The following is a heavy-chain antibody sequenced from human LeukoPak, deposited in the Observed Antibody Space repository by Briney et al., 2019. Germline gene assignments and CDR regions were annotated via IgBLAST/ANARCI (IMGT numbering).Heavy chain of an antibody. CDR3: AREAYYDILTGPGAFDY. V-gene: IGHV1-18*01. J-gene: IGHJ4*02. Sequence: ASVKVSFTASGYTFTIYGISWVRQAPGQGLEWMGWISAYNGNTNYAQKLQGRVTMTTDTSTSTAYMELRSLRSDDTAVYYCAREAYYDILTGPGAFDYWGQGTLVTVSS. D-gene: IGHD3-9*01. CDR2: ISAYNGNT. CDR1: GYTFTIYG.